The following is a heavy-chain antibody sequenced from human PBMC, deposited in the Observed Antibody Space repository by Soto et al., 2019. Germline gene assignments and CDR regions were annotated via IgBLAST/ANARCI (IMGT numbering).Heavy chain of an antibody. CDR3: AKGSRTIDY. CDR1: GFTFSSYA. CDR2: ISGSGGST. J-gene: IGHJ4*02. D-gene: IGHD4-17*01. Sequence: PGGSLRLSCTASGFTFSSYAMSWVHQAPGKGLEWVSGISGSGGSTYYADSVKGRFSISRDNSKNTLYLQMNSLRAEDTAVYYCAKGSRTIDYWGQGTLVTVSS. V-gene: IGHV3-23*01.